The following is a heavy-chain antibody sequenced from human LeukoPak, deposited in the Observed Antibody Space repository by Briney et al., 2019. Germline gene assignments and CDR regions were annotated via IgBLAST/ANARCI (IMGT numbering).Heavy chain of an antibody. CDR1: GYTFTSYD. V-gene: IGHV1-8*01. Sequence: ASVKVSCKASGYTFTSYDINWVRQATGQGLEWMGWMNPNSGNTGYAQKFQGRVTMTRNTSISTAYMDLSSLRSEDKAVYYCARMGTYYDILTGYYETFDYWGQGTLVTVSS. D-gene: IGHD3-9*01. CDR3: ARMGTYYDILTGYYETFDY. CDR2: MNPNSGNT. J-gene: IGHJ4*02.